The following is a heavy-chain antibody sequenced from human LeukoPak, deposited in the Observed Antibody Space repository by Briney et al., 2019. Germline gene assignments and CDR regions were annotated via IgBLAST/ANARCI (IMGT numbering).Heavy chain of an antibody. CDR2: ISTGGHDA. Sequence: GGSLRLSCSASGFTFNSCSMHWVRQAPGKGLEYVSTISTGGHDAYYADSVKGRFTISRDNSKNTLYLQMSSLRAEDTAVYYCVSNSSWYSYFDYWGQGTLVTVSS. J-gene: IGHJ4*02. D-gene: IGHD6-13*01. CDR3: VSNSSWYSYFDY. V-gene: IGHV3-64D*06. CDR1: GFTFNSCS.